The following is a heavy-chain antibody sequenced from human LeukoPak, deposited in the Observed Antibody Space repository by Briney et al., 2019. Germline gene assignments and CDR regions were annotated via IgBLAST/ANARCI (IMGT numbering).Heavy chain of an antibody. D-gene: IGHD3-22*01. CDR3: VRPDSSGYNYVD. CDR1: GGSISSSSHY. J-gene: IGHJ4*02. CDR2: IYYSGIT. V-gene: IGHV4-61*05. Sequence: PSETLSLXCTVSGGSISSSSHYWGWIRQPPGKGLEWIGYIYYSGITNYNPSLKSRLTISVDTSKTQFSLKLSSVTAADTAVYYCVRPDSSGYNYVDWGQGTLVTVSS.